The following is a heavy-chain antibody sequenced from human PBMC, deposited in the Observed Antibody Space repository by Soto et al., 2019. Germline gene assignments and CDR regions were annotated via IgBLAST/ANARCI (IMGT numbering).Heavy chain of an antibody. CDR3: ARHPPYGWFDP. D-gene: IGHD3-10*01. V-gene: IGHV4-59*08. J-gene: IGHJ5*02. Sequence: QVQLQESGPGLVKPSETLSLTCTVSGGSISSYYWSWIRQPPGKGLEWIGYIYYSGRTNYNPSLKSRVPISVDTSKTQFSLKLSSVTAADTAVYYCARHPPYGWFDPWGQGTLVTVSS. CDR2: IYYSGRT. CDR1: GGSISSYY.